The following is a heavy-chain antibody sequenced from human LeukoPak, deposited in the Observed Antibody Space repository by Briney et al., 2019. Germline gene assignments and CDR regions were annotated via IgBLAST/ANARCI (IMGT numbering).Heavy chain of an antibody. D-gene: IGHD5-18*01. CDR2: VYHSGTT. Sequence: SETLSLTCAVSGGSISDTNWWSWVRQPPGRGLEWIGEVYHSGTTNYNPSFKSRIAISVDKSQNQFSLKLTSVTAADTAVYYCASGYSYPSPFDNWGQGTLVTVSS. CDR3: ASGYSYPSPFDN. CDR1: GGSISDTNW. V-gene: IGHV4-4*02. J-gene: IGHJ4*02.